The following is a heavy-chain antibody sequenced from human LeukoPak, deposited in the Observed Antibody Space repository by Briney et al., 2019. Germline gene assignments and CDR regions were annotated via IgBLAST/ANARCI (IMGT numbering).Heavy chain of an antibody. J-gene: IGHJ4*02. CDR1: GFTFSNYA. CDR3: AKGFTPSCYSPSDC. V-gene: IGHV3-23*01. CDR2: ISGNGDST. Sequence: GGSLRLSCAASGFTFSNYAMTWVRQAPGKGLEWVAVISGNGDSTFYAGSVKGRFTISRDDSKNTLYLQMSSLRVEDTAVYYCAKGFTPSCYSPSDCWGQGTLVTVSS. D-gene: IGHD2-15*01.